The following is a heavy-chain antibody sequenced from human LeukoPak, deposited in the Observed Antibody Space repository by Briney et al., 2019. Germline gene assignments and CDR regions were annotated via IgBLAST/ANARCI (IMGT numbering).Heavy chain of an antibody. V-gene: IGHV3-7*01. CDR3: GYSGYDGL. Sequence: GGSLRLSCAASGFTFSSYWMSWVRQAPGKGLEWVVNMKQDGSEKYYVDSVKGRFTISRDNAKNSLYLQMNSLRAEDTAVYYCGYSGYDGLWGQGTLVTVSS. CDR2: MKQDGSEK. J-gene: IGHJ4*02. CDR1: GFTFSSYW. D-gene: IGHD5-12*01.